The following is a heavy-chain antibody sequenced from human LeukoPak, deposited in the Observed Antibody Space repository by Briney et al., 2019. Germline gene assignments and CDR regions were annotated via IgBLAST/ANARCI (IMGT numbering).Heavy chain of an antibody. CDR1: GGSFRSYY. J-gene: IGHJ6*02. D-gene: IGHD2-15*01. CDR2: IYYTGST. CDR3: ARIGGSPYYYGMDV. V-gene: IGHV4-59*06. Sequence: SSETLSLTCAVHGGSFRSYYWNWIRQHPGKGLEWIGYIYYTGSTYNNPSLKSRVSISVDTSKNQFSLELTSVTAADTAVYYCARIGGSPYYYGMDVWGQGTTVTVSS.